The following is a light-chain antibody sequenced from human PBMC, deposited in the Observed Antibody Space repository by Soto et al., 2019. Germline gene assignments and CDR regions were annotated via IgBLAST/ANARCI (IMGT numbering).Light chain of an antibody. CDR2: ESS. Sequence: QSALTQPASVSGSPGQSITISCTGTSSDVGSYDLVSWYQQHPGKAPKLMIYESSQRPSGVSNRFSGSKSGNTASLTIFGLQADDEADYYCFSYAGTTNVAFGTGTKLTVL. CDR3: FSYAGTTNVA. V-gene: IGLV2-23*01. J-gene: IGLJ2*01. CDR1: SSDVGSYDL.